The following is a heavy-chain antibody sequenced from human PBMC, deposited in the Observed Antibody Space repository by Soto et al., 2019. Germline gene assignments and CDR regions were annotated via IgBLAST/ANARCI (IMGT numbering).Heavy chain of an antibody. CDR3: ARDVINEGRGPWFDP. CDR1: GGSISSGGYS. CDR2: IYHSGST. D-gene: IGHD3-10*01. V-gene: IGHV4-30-2*01. J-gene: IGHJ5*02. Sequence: QLQLQESGSGLVKPSQTLSLTCAVSGGSISSGGYSWSWIRQPPGKGLGWIGYIYHSGSTYYNPSLKSRVTISVDRSKNQFSLKLSSVTAADTAVYYCARDVINEGRGPWFDPWGQGTLVTVSS.